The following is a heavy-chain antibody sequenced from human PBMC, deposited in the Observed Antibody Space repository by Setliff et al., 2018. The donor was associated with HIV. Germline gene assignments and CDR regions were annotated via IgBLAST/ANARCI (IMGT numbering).Heavy chain of an antibody. Sequence: ASVKVSCKASGYTFTDFGLSWVRQAPGQGLEWMGWISNNNDNTDYAQGLQGRVTLTTDTSTATAYLELRSLRSDDTAVYYCARNFGLSPSGKYYYYYGMDIWGQGTTVTVSS. J-gene: IGHJ6*02. D-gene: IGHD3-10*01. CDR2: ISNNNDNT. CDR3: ARNFGLSPSGKYYYYYGMDI. V-gene: IGHV1-18*04. CDR1: GYTFTDFG.